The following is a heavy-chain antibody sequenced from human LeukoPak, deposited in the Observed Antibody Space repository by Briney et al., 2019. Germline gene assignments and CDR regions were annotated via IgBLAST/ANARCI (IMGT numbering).Heavy chain of an antibody. J-gene: IGHJ3*02. CDR2: INWNSGSV. V-gene: IGHV3-9*01. CDR1: GLIFRNYA. Sequence: GGSLRLSCTASGLIFRNYAMTWVRQPPGKGLEWVSAINWNSGSVGYADSVKGRFTISRDNAKNSLYLQMNSLRPEDTALNYCAKDAVGATPDAFDIWGQGTMVTVSS. D-gene: IGHD1-26*01. CDR3: AKDAVGATPDAFDI.